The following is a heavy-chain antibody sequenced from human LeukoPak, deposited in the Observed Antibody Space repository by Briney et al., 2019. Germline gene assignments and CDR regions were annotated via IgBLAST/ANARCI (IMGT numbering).Heavy chain of an antibody. V-gene: IGHV3-21*04. CDR3: ARVGSGSYGYYYYYMDV. D-gene: IGHD3-10*01. CDR1: GFTFSHYS. Sequence: GGSLRLSCAASGFTFSHYSMNWVRQAPGKGLEWVSSISSSSSYIYYTDSVKGRFTISRDNAKNSLYLQMNSLRAEDTALYHCARVGSGSYGYYYYYMDVWGKGTTVTISS. CDR2: ISSSSSYI. J-gene: IGHJ6*03.